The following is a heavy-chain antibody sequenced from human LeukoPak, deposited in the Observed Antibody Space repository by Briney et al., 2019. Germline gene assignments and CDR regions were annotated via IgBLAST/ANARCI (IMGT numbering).Heavy chain of an antibody. J-gene: IGHJ4*02. CDR1: GGSFSGYY. V-gene: IGHV4-34*01. Sequence: SETLSLTCAVYGGSFSGYYWSWIRQPPGKGLEWIGEINHSGSTYYNPSLKSRVTISVDTSKNQFSLKLSSVTAADTAVYYCARWAAGNYDILTGYYYYFDYWGQGTLVTVSS. CDR2: INHSGST. CDR3: ARWAAGNYDILTGYYYYFDY. D-gene: IGHD3-9*01.